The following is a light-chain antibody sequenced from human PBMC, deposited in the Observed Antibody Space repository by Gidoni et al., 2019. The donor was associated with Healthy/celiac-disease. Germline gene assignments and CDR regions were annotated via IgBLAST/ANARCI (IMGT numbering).Light chain of an antibody. CDR3: QQRSNWPPYT. J-gene: IGKJ2*01. CDR2: DAS. Sequence: EIVLTQSPATLSLSPGERTTLSCRASQSVSSYLAWYQQKPGQAPRLLIYDASNRATGIPARFSGSGCGTDFTITISSLEHEDFAVYYCQQRSNWPPYTFGQGTKLEIK. CDR1: QSVSSY. V-gene: IGKV3-11*01.